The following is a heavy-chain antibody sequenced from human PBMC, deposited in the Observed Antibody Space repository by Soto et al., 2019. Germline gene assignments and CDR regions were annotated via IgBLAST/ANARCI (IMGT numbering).Heavy chain of an antibody. Sequence: SETLSLTCSVSGGSISSGDSFWSWIRQPPGKGLEWIGYIYYTGSIFYNPSLQSRVSISVDTSKNQFSLRLSSVTAADTAVYYCARDDCGGSRCSYYYGMDVWGQGTTVTVSS. D-gene: IGHD2-21*01. CDR1: GGSISSGDSF. CDR3: ARDDCGGSRCSYYYGMDV. CDR2: IYYTGSI. J-gene: IGHJ6*02. V-gene: IGHV4-30-4*01.